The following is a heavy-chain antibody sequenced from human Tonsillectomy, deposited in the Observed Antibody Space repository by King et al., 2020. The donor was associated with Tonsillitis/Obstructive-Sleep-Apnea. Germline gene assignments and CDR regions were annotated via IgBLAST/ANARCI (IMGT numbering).Heavy chain of an antibody. Sequence: QLVQSGAEVKKPGASVKVSCKASGYTFTSYGISWVRQAPGQGLEWMGWISAYNGNTNYAQKLQGRVTMTTDTSTSTAYMELRSLRSDDTAVYYCARDRPYYGVLLDYYYGMDVWGQGTTVTVSS. CDR2: ISAYNGNT. CDR1: GYTFTSYG. J-gene: IGHJ6*02. D-gene: IGHD4-17*01. CDR3: ARDRPYYGVLLDYYYGMDV. V-gene: IGHV1-18*01.